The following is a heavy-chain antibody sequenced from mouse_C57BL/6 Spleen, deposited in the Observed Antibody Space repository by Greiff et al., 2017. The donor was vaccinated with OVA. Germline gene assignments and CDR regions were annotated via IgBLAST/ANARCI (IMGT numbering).Heavy chain of an antibody. Sequence: EVQRVESGGDLVKPGGSLKLSCAASGFTFSSYGMSWVRQTPDKRLEWVATISSGGSYTYYPDSVKGRFTISRDNAKNTLYLQMSSLKSEDTAMYYCARRGLGYFDYWGQGTTLTVSS. CDR3: ARRGLGYFDY. V-gene: IGHV5-6*01. CDR1: GFTFSSYG. J-gene: IGHJ2*01. D-gene: IGHD2-4*01. CDR2: ISSGGSYT.